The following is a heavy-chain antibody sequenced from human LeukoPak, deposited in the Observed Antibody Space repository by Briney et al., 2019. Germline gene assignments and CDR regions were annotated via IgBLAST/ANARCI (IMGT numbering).Heavy chain of an antibody. CDR2: INPNSGGT. V-gene: IGHV1-2*02. Sequence: ASVKVSCKASGYTFTSYYMHWVRQAPGQGLEWMGWINPNSGGTNYAQKFQGRVTMTRDTSISTAYMELSRLRSDDTAVYYCARSSGISGWYFDLWGRGTLVTVSS. J-gene: IGHJ2*01. CDR1: GYTFTSYY. CDR3: ARSSGISGWYFDL. D-gene: IGHD3-22*01.